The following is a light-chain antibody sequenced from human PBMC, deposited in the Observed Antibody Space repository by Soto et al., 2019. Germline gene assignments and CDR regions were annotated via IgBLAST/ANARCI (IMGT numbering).Light chain of an antibody. J-gene: IGLJ1*01. V-gene: IGLV2-14*03. Sequence: QSTLTHPASVSSSTGQSITISCTGTRGDIGGYNYVSWYQQHPGKAPKLMIYDVYHRPSGVSNRFSASKSGNTASLTISGLQAEDEADYYCSSYTSSTTLVFGTGTKVTVL. CDR1: RGDIGGYNY. CDR3: SSYTSSTTLV. CDR2: DVY.